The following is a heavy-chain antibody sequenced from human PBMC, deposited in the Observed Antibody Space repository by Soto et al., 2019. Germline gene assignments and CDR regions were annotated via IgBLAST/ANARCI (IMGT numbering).Heavy chain of an antibody. CDR3: AKLVVVTAIPFDY. CDR1: GFTFSSYG. D-gene: IGHD2-21*02. V-gene: IGHV3-30*18. J-gene: IGHJ4*02. CDR2: ISYDGSNK. Sequence: GGSLRLSCAASGFTFSSYGMHWVRQAPGKGLEWVAAISYDGSNKYYADSVKGRFTISRDNSKNTLYLQMNSLRAEDTAVYYCAKLVVVTAIPFDYWGQGTLVTVSS.